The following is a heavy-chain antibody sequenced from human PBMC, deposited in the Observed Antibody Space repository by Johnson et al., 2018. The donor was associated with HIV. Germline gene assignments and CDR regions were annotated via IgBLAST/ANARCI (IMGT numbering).Heavy chain of an antibody. D-gene: IGHD2-15*01. J-gene: IGHJ3*02. CDR1: GFQIDDYG. Sequence: EVQLVESGGGVVRPGGSLRLSCAASGFQIDDYGMSWVRQVPGKGLEWVSGINRNGANTGYADSVKGRFTISRDNAKNSLYLQMNSLRAEDTAVYYCARARWYLGGGSCCAFDIWGQGTMVTVSS. CDR3: ARARWYLGGGSCCAFDI. CDR2: INRNGANT. V-gene: IGHV3-20*04.